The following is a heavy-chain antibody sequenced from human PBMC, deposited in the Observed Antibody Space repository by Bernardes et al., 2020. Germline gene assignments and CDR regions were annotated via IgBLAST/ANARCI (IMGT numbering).Heavy chain of an antibody. CDR1: GGSFSGYY. V-gene: IGHV4-34*01. J-gene: IGHJ4*02. D-gene: IGHD6-19*01. CDR2: INHSGST. CDR3: ARLRCSSGWFFCPGQG. Sequence: SETLSLTRAVYGGSFSGYYWSWIRQPPGKGLEWIGEINHSGSTNYNPSLKSRVTISVDTSKNQFSLKLSSVTAADTAVYYCARLRCSSGWFFCPGQGWGQGTLVTVSS.